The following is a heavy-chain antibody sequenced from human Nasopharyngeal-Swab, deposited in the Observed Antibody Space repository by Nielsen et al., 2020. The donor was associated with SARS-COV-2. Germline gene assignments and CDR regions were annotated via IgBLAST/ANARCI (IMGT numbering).Heavy chain of an antibody. CDR1: GGSISSYY. J-gene: IGHJ6*02. V-gene: IGHV4-59*01. CDR2: IYYSGST. Sequence: SETLSLTCTVSGGSISSYYWSWIRQPPGKGLEWIGYIYYSGSTNYNPSLKSRVTISVDTSENQFSLKLSSVTAADTAVYYCAREEVEGSGYYYGMDVWGQGTTVTVSS. D-gene: IGHD3-10*01. CDR3: AREEVEGSGYYYGMDV.